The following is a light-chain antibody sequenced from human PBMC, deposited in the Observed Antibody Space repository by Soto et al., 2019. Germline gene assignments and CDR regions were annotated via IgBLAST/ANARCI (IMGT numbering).Light chain of an antibody. Sequence: DIQMTQSPSTLSASVGDRVTITCWASQSISSWLAWYQQKPGQAPKLLIYKASSLESGVPSRFSGSGSGTEFTLTISSLQPDDFATYYCQQYNSYPWTFGQGTKVEIK. J-gene: IGKJ1*01. CDR3: QQYNSYPWT. CDR1: QSISSW. CDR2: KAS. V-gene: IGKV1-5*03.